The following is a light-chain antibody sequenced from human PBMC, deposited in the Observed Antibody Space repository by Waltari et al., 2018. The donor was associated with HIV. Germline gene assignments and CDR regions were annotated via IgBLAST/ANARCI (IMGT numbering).Light chain of an antibody. V-gene: IGLV1-47*01. J-gene: IGLJ3*02. CDR2: RDN. Sequence: QSVLTQPPSASGAPGQRVTISCSGSCANIRNTVYWYQQPPGTAPKVIIYRDNQRPSGVPDRFSGSRSGTSASLDVSGLRSEDEANYICAAWDDILSGWVFGGGTKLTVL. CDR3: AAWDDILSGWV. CDR1: CANIRNT.